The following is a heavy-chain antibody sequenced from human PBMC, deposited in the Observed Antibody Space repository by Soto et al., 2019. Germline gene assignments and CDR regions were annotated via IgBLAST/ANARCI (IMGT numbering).Heavy chain of an antibody. Sequence: ASVKVSCTASGYTFTGYYMHCVRQAPGQGLEWMGWINPNSGGTNYAQKFQGWVTMTRDTSISTAYMELSRLRSDDTAVYYCATSITGYSSSWYDNYYYGMDVWGQGTTVTVSS. CDR2: INPNSGGT. CDR1: GYTFTGYY. V-gene: IGHV1-2*04. CDR3: ATSITGYSSSWYDNYYYGMDV. D-gene: IGHD6-13*01. J-gene: IGHJ6*02.